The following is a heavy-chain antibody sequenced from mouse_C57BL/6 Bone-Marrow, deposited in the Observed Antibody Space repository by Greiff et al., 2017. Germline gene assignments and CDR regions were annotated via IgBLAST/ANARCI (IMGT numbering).Heavy chain of an antibody. J-gene: IGHJ2*01. CDR3: AREGGTAVVGGGY. V-gene: IGHV1-81*01. D-gene: IGHD1-1*01. CDR1: GYTFTSYG. CDR2: IYPRSGNT. Sequence: QVQLQQSGAELARPGASVTLSCKASGYTFTSYGISWVKQRTGQGLEWIGEIYPRSGNTYYNEKFKGKATLTADKSSSPAYMELRSLTSEDSAVDYCAREGGTAVVGGGYWGQGTTLTVSS.